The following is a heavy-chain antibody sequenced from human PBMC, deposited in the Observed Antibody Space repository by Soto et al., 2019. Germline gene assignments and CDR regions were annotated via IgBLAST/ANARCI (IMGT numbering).Heavy chain of an antibody. CDR1: GGTFSSYA. CDR2: IIPMYGMP. D-gene: IGHD2-2*02. CDR3: ARVKESCSSTSCYKFFDF. Sequence: SVKVSCKASGGTFSSYAVSWVRQAPGQGLEWVGEIIPMYGMPNLAHRFQGRVTVTADESTSTVYMEVSSLRSEDTAIYYCARVKESCSSTSCYKFFDFWGQGSMVTVSA. J-gene: IGHJ4*02. V-gene: IGHV1-69*13.